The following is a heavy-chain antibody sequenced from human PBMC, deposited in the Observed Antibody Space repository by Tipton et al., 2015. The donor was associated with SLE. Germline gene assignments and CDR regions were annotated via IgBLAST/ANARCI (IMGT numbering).Heavy chain of an antibody. D-gene: IGHD6-13*01. J-gene: IGHJ3*02. V-gene: IGHV4-34*01. CDR1: GGSFSGYY. CDR3: ARGKRYSSSWSHAFDT. CDR2: INHSGST. Sequence: TLSLTCAVYGGSFSGYYWSWIRQPPGKGLEWIGEINHSGSTNYNPSLKSRVTISVDTSKNQFSLKLSSLTAADTAVYYCARGKRYSSSWSHAFDTWGQGTMVTVSS.